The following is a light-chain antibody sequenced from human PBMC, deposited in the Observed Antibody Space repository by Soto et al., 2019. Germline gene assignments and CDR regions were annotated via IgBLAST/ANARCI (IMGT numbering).Light chain of an antibody. CDR3: QQRSNWPPG. CDR2: DAS. J-gene: IGKJ4*01. CDR1: QSVSSD. Sequence: EIVLTQSPATLSLSPGERATLSCRASQSVSSDLAWYQQKPGQAPRLLIYDASNRATGIPARFSGSGSGTDFILPISSLEPEDFAVYYCQQRSNWPPGFGGGTKVEIK. V-gene: IGKV3-11*01.